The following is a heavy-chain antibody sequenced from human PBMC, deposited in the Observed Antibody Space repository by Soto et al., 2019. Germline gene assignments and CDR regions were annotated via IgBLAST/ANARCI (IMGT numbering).Heavy chain of an antibody. CDR3: ARVGIAAAGTFMAYAFDI. Sequence: QVQLVQSGAEVKKPGASVKVSCKASGYTFTSYGISWVRQAPGQGLDWMGWISAYNGNTNYAQKLQGRVTKSPDTSTSTDYMELRSLRTNDTAVYYWARVGIAAAGTFMAYAFDIWGQGTMVTVSS. D-gene: IGHD6-13*01. J-gene: IGHJ3*02. V-gene: IGHV1-18*01. CDR2: ISAYNGNT. CDR1: GYTFTSYG.